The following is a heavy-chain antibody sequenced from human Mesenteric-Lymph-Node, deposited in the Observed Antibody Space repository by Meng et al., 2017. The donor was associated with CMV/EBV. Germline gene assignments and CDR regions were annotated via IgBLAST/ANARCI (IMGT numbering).Heavy chain of an antibody. Sequence: ASVKVSCKTSGYTFIDYYIHWVRQAPGQGLEWIGWINPNSGGTNYAQKLQGRVTMTTDTSTSTAYMELRSLRSDDTAFYYCARGARGDFWSGYMNYWGQGTLVTVSS. J-gene: IGHJ4*02. D-gene: IGHD3-3*01. CDR1: GYTFIDYY. CDR2: INPNSGGT. CDR3: ARGARGDFWSGYMNY. V-gene: IGHV1-2*02.